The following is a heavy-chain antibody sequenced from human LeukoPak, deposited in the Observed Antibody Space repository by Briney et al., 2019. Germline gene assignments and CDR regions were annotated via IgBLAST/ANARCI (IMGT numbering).Heavy chain of an antibody. CDR3: ARVNSYAQVDY. CDR2: IYYSGNT. Sequence: SETLSLTCTVSGGSVSSGSYYRSWIRQPPGKGLAWIGNIYYSGNTNYDPSLKSRVTISVDTSKNQFSLNLSSVTAADTAVYYCARVNSYAQVDYWGQGTLVTVSS. V-gene: IGHV4-61*01. D-gene: IGHD5-18*01. CDR1: GGSVSSGSYY. J-gene: IGHJ4*02.